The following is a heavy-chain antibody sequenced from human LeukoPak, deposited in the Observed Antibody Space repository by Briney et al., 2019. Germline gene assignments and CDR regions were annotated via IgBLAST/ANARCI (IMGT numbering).Heavy chain of an antibody. Sequence: GGSLRLSCAASGFTFDDYGMSWVRQAPGKGLEWVSGINWNGGSTGYADSVKGRFTISRDNAKNSLYLQMNSLRAEDTAVYYCARGVPKTSYYYYYMDVWGKGTTVTVSS. J-gene: IGHJ6*03. CDR2: INWNGGST. CDR1: GFTFDDYG. D-gene: IGHD4-11*01. CDR3: ARGVPKTSYYYYYMDV. V-gene: IGHV3-20*04.